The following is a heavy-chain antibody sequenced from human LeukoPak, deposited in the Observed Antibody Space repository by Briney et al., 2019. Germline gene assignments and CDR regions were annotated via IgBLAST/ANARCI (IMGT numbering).Heavy chain of an antibody. CDR2: ISLAGQT. V-gene: IGHV4-4*02. CDR3: SRESGPFCPFGY. D-gene: IGHD1-26*01. CDR1: GGSISVTNW. J-gene: IGHJ4*02. Sequence: SGTLSLTCGVSGGSISVTNWWSWVRQPPGQGLEWIGEISLAGQTNYNPSLNGRVTMSLDKSSNQLSLHLTSVTAADTATYFCSRESGPFCPFGYWGQGTLVILSS.